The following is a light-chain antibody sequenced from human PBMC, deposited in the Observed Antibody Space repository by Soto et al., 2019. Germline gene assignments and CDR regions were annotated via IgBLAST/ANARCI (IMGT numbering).Light chain of an antibody. CDR3: QQYNSYSPAWT. CDR1: QTISSW. J-gene: IGKJ1*01. Sequence: DIQMTQSPSTLSGSVGDRVTITCRASQTISSWLAWYQQKPGKAPELLIYDASRLESGVPSRFGGSGSGTEFTLTISSLQPDDFATYYCQQYNSYSPAWTFGQGTKVDIK. CDR2: DAS. V-gene: IGKV1-5*01.